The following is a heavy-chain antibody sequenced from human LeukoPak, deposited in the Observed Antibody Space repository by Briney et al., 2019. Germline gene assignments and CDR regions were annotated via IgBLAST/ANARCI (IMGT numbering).Heavy chain of an antibody. CDR1: GYTFTGYY. V-gene: IGHV1-2*06. CDR3: ARGEVVPAAMRRFLDSCAFDP. D-gene: IGHD2-2*01. Sequence: ASVKVSCKASGYTFTGYYMHWVRQAPGQGLEWMGRINPNSGGTNYAQKFQGRVTMTRDTSISTAYMELSRLRSDDTAVYYCARGEVVPAAMRRFLDSCAFDPWGQRTLVTVSS. CDR2: INPNSGGT. J-gene: IGHJ5*02.